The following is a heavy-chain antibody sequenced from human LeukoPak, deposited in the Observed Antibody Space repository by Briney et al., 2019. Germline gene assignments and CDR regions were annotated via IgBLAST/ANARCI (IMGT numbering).Heavy chain of an antibody. V-gene: IGHV3-23*01. J-gene: IGHJ3*02. CDR1: GFTFSGYV. D-gene: IGHD3-16*02. CDR2: ISGSGGSE. CDR3: AKNHERGRYDSFDM. Sequence: GGSLRLSCAASGFTFSGYVMTWVRQPPGKGYHGAADISGSGGSEYYAESVKGRFSISRDNSKNTLYLQLDGLRAEDSAVYYCAKNHERGRYDSFDMWAQGSWVTVSS.